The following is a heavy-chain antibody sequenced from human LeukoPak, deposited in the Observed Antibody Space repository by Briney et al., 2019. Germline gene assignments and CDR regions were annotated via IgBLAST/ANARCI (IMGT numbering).Heavy chain of an antibody. V-gene: IGHV3-30-3*01. CDR3: ARAGTAFDI. Sequence: PGGSLRLSCAASGFTFSSYAMHWVRQAPGKGLEWVAVISYDGSNKYYADSVKGRFTISRDNSKNTLYLQMNSLRAEDTAVYYCARAGTAFDIWGQGTMVTVSS. D-gene: IGHD6-13*01. J-gene: IGHJ3*02. CDR1: GFTFSSYA. CDR2: ISYDGSNK.